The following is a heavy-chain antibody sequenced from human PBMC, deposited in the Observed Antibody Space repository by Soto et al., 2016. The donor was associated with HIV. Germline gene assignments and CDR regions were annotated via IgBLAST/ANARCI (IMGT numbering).Heavy chain of an antibody. CDR3: VRGGKGPQRFSMLLENKSAFDV. CDR1: GFTFDDFG. D-gene: IGHD2-8*01. J-gene: IGHJ3*01. CDR2: INWNGGST. V-gene: IGHV3-20*04. Sequence: EVQLVESGGRVVRPGGSLRLSCVASGFTFDDFGMSWVRQVPGKGLEYVSSINWNGGSTDYADSVRGRFTISRDNAKNPLDLQMNSLRVEDTASYYCVRGGKGPQRFSMLLENKSAFDVWGQGTMVTVSS.